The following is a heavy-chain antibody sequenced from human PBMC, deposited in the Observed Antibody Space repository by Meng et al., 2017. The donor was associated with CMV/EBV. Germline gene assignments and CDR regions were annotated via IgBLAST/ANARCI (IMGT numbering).Heavy chain of an antibody. V-gene: IGHV1-18*01. J-gene: IGHJ4*02. CDR2: ISAYNGNT. CDR1: GYTVTSYG. CDR3: ARGGASSGYDLIDY. D-gene: IGHD5-12*01. Sequence: GVTGPGPPCKGSVKAPGYTVTSYGISWVRQAPGQGLKWMGWISAYNGNTNYAQKLQGRVTMTTDTSTSTAYMELRSLRSDDTAVYYCARGGASSGYDLIDYWGQGTLVTVSS.